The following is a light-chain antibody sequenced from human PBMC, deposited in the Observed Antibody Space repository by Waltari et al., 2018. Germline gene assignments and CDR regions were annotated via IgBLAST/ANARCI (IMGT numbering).Light chain of an antibody. CDR3: HSYTTSSTRV. CDR2: EVS. CDR1: TSDVGAYNH. V-gene: IGLV2-14*01. Sequence: QSALTQPASVSGSPGQSITISCTGTTSDVGAYNHVSWYQQHPGKAPKLMIYEVSNRPSGVSNRFSGPKSGNTASLTISGLQAEDEADYYCHSYTTSSTRVFGGGTKVTVL. J-gene: IGLJ3*02.